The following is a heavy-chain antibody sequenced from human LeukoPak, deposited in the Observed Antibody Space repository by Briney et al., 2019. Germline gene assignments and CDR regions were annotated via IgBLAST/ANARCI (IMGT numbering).Heavy chain of an antibody. D-gene: IGHD3-10*02. CDR3: AELGITMIGGV. CDR1: GFTFSNYY. J-gene: IGHJ6*04. Sequence: RAGGSLRLSCAASGFTFSNYYMSWIRHAPGKGLEWVSYISSSGTSIYYADSVKGRFTISRDNAKNSLYLQMNSLRAEDTAVYYCAELGITMIGGVWGKGTTVTISS. V-gene: IGHV3-11*04. CDR2: ISSSGTSI.